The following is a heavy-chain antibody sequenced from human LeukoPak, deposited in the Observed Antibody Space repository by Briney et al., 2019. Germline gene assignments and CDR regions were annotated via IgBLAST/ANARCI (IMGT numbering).Heavy chain of an antibody. CDR1: GFAFSTYV. D-gene: IGHD3-10*01. CDR2: ISGSSDNT. J-gene: IGHJ6*02. CDR3: AKRSRRLTIVRGVPREDV. Sequence: GGSLRLSCAASGFAFSTYVMSWVRQAPGKGLEWASGISGSSDNTYYADSVKGRFTISRDNSKNTLYLQMSSLRAEDTAVYYCAKRSRRLTIVRGVPREDVWGQGTTVTVSS. V-gene: IGHV3-23*01.